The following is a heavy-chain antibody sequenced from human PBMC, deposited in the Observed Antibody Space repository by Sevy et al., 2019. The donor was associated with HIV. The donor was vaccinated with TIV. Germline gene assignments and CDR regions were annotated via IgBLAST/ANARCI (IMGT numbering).Heavy chain of an antibody. V-gene: IGHV4-38-2*01. J-gene: IGHJ6*03. D-gene: IGHD2-2*01. CDR1: GYSVSSTYY. CDR3: ARLGCSTTSCYPQRGLYYYYMDV. CDR2: LYHSGST. Sequence: SETLSLTCAVSGYSVSSTYYWGWIRQPPGKGLEWIGSLYHSGSTYYNPSLKSRVTISVDTSKNQFSLKLSSVTAADTAVYYCARLGCSTTSCYPQRGLYYYYMDVRGKGATVTVSS.